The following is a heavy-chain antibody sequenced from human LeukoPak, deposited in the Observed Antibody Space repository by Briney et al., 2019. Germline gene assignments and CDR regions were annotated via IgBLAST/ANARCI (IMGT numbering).Heavy chain of an antibody. Sequence: GASVKVSCKASGYTFTSYYMHWVRQAPGQGLEWMGIINPSGGSTSYAQKFQGRVTMTRDTSTSTVYMELSSLRPEDTAVYYCARDRRYRPYYYYGMDVWGQGTTVTVSS. D-gene: IGHD1-26*01. CDR2: INPSGGST. J-gene: IGHJ6*02. V-gene: IGHV1-46*01. CDR1: GYTFTSYY. CDR3: ARDRRYRPYYYYGMDV.